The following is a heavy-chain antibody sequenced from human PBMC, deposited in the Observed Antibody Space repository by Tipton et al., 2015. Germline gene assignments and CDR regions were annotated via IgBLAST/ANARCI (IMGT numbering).Heavy chain of an antibody. Sequence: QLVQSGAEVKKPGASVKVSCKTAGYTFTSYGISWVRQAPGQGLEWMGWISPYNGNTKYAQKFQGRVTVTTDASTNTAYMELRSLRSDDTAVYYCARGQSTHFFDPWGQGTLVTVSS. CDR2: ISPYNGNT. D-gene: IGHD4-11*01. J-gene: IGHJ5*02. V-gene: IGHV1-18*01. CDR3: ARGQSTHFFDP. CDR1: GYTFTSYG.